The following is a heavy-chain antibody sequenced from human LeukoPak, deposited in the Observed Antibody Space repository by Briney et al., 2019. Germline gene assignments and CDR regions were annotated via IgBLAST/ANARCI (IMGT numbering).Heavy chain of an antibody. CDR1: GFTFTIYY. J-gene: IGHJ4*02. Sequence: ASVTVSFKASGFTFTIYYMHWVRQAPGQGLEGMGIINPSSGSTTYAQNFQGRVTMTRDTSTSTVYMELGSLRSEDTAVYFCARDREYNWNYGYFEYWGQGTLVTVSS. CDR3: ARDREYNWNYGYFEY. V-gene: IGHV1-46*01. CDR2: INPSSGST. D-gene: IGHD1-7*01.